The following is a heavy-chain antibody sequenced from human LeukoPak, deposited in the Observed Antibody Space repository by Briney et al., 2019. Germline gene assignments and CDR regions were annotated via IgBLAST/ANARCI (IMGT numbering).Heavy chain of an antibody. Sequence: SETLSLTCAVYGGSFSGYCWSWIRQPPGKGLEWIGEINHSGSTNYNPSLKSRFTISVDTSKNQFSLKLSSVTAADTAVYYCARGAGALTLDYFDYWGQGTLVTVSS. J-gene: IGHJ4*02. CDR2: INHSGST. CDR1: GGSFSGYC. V-gene: IGHV4-34*01. D-gene: IGHD4/OR15-4a*01. CDR3: ARGAGALTLDYFDY.